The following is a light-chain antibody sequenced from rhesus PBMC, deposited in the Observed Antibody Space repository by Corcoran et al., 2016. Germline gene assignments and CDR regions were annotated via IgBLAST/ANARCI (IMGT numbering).Light chain of an antibody. J-gene: IGKJ2*01. CDR1: QSIASW. Sequence: DIQMTQSPSSLSASVGDTVTITCRASQSIASWLAWYQQKPGKAPKLRIYKASSLQSGGTSRFSGSGSGTDFTLTISSLKSEDFATYYCQQYSSSPYSFGQGTKVEIK. V-gene: IGKV1-22*01. CDR3: QQYSSSPYS. CDR2: KAS.